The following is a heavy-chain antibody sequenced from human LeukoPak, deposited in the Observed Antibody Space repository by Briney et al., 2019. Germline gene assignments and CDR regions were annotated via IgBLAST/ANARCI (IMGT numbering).Heavy chain of an antibody. V-gene: IGHV3-49*04. CDR1: GFNFGDYA. CDR2: IRSKIYGGTT. CDR3: TSPLGYCSSTSCPEFDY. D-gene: IGHD2-2*01. J-gene: IGHJ4*02. Sequence: GGSLRLSCTTSGFNFGDYAMTWVRQAPGKGLEWVGFIRSKIYGGTTEYAASVKGRFTMSRDDSKSIAYLQMNGLKTEDTAVYSCTSPLGYCSSTSCPEFDYWGQGTLVTVSS.